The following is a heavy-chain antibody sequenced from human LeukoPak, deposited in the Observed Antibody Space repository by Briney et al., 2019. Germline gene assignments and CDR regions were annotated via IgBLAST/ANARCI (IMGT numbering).Heavy chain of an antibody. Sequence: SETLSLTCAVYGGSFSSYYWSWIRQPPGKGLEWIGEINHSGSTNYNPSLKSRVTISVDTSKNQFSLKLSSVTAADTAVYYCARAPYSGSYFFDYWGQGTLVTVSS. CDR1: GGSFSSYY. V-gene: IGHV4-34*01. D-gene: IGHD1-26*01. CDR3: ARAPYSGSYFFDY. J-gene: IGHJ4*02. CDR2: INHSGST.